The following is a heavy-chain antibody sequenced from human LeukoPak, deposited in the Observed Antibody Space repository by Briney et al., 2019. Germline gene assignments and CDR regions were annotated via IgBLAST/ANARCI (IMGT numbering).Heavy chain of an antibody. CDR2: IRYDGSNK. CDR3: AKGAPTYYYDSSGYYSFDY. CDR1: GFTFSSYG. Sequence: TGGSRRLSCAASGFTFSSYGMHWVRQAPGKGLEWVAFIRYDGSNKYYADSVKGRFTISRDNSKNTLYLQMNSLRAEDTAVYYCAKGAPTYYYDSSGYYSFDYWGQGTLVTVSS. V-gene: IGHV3-30*02. J-gene: IGHJ4*02. D-gene: IGHD3-22*01.